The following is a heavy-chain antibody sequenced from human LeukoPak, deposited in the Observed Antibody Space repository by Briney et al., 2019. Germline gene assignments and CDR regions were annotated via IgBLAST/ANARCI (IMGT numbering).Heavy chain of an antibody. CDR2: INWSGGST. CDR1: GFIFDDYG. D-gene: IGHD3-10*01. Sequence: GGSLRLSCAASGFIFDDYGMSWVRQAPGKGLEWVSGINWSGGSTGYADSVKGRFTISRDNAKNSLYLQMNSLRAEDTAVYYCARVPMYYYGSGSLNWGQGTLVTVSS. CDR3: ARVPMYYYGSGSLN. V-gene: IGHV3-20*04. J-gene: IGHJ4*02.